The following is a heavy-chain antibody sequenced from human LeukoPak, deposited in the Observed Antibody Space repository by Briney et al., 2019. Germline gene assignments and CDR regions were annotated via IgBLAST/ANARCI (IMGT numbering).Heavy chain of an antibody. CDR1: GLSFTNAW. CDR2: IMSKTAGGTT. V-gene: IGHV3-15*01. D-gene: IGHD2-2*01. J-gene: IGHJ3*02. CDR3: TTGYWSSKYHGDDAFDI. Sequence: PGGSLRLSCAASGLSFTNAWMIWVRQAPGKGLEWVGRIMSKTAGGTTHYAAPVKGRFSISRDDSKTTLYPQMNSLTTEDTGVYFCTTGYWSSKYHGDDAFDIWGQGTKVTVSS.